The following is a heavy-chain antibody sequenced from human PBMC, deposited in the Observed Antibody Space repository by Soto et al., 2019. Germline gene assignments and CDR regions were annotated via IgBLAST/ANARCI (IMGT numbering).Heavy chain of an antibody. CDR3: ARQGAIGVVPAAISGGVDY. D-gene: IGHD2-2*02. J-gene: IGHJ4*02. Sequence: SETLSLTCAVYGGSFSGYYWSWIRQPPGKGLEWIGEINHSGSTNYNPSLKSRVTISVDTSKNQFSLKLSSVTAADTAVYYCARQGAIGVVPAAISGGVDYWGQGTLVTVSS. CDR1: GGSFSGYY. CDR2: INHSGST. V-gene: IGHV4-34*01.